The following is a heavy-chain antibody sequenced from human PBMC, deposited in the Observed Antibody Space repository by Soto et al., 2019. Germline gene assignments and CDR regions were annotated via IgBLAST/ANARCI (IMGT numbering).Heavy chain of an antibody. V-gene: IGHV3-23*01. D-gene: IGHD3-22*01. CDR1: AFTFNNYA. Sequence: EVQLLESGGGLVQPGGYLSLSCAASAFTFNNYAMSWVRQAPGKGLEWVSGIGGSGRTTYYADSVKGRFTISRDNSINTLFLQMNSLRAEDTAVYYCAKSRYSDSSSDFYDYWGQGTLVTVSS. J-gene: IGHJ4*02. CDR3: AKSRYSDSSSDFYDY. CDR2: IGGSGRTT.